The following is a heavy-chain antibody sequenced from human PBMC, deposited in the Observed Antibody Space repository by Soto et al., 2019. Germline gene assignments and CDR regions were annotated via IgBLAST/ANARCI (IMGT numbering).Heavy chain of an antibody. V-gene: IGHV1-69*02. CDR3: VGGGGAFDI. Sequence: QVQLVQSGAEVKKPGSSVKVSCKASGGTFSSYTISWVRQAPGQGLEWMGRIIPILGIANYAQKFQGRVTITADKYTSTAYMGVVGMGSEDRAVNYCVGGGGAFDIWGQGTMVTVSS. CDR1: GGTFSSYT. CDR2: IIPILGIA. J-gene: IGHJ3*02. D-gene: IGHD3-16*01.